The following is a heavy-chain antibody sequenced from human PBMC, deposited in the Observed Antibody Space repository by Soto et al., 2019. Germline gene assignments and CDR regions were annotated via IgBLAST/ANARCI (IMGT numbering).Heavy chain of an antibody. CDR2: ISYDGSNK. J-gene: IGHJ4*02. V-gene: IGHV3-30-3*01. D-gene: IGHD3-3*01. CDR3: ARLPLYDFWSGYQEYYFDY. Sequence: QVQLVESGGGVVQPGRSLRLSCAASGFTFSSYAMHWVSQAPGKGLEWVAVISYDGSNKYYADSVKGRFTISRDNSKNTLYLQMNSLRAEDTAVYYCARLPLYDFWSGYQEYYFDYWGQGTLVTVSS. CDR1: GFTFSSYA.